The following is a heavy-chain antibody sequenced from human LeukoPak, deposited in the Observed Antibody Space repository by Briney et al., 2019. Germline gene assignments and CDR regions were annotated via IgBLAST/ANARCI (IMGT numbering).Heavy chain of an antibody. Sequence: GGSLRLSCAASGFTFSSYGMHWVRQAPGKGLEWVASIGFDGSTKHYADSVKGRFTISRDNSKSTLYLQLSSLRPEDTGVFYCATGATFAYNWGQGTLVTVSS. CDR3: ATGATFAYN. D-gene: IGHD3-16*01. V-gene: IGHV3-30*02. CDR1: GFTFSSYG. CDR2: IGFDGSTK. J-gene: IGHJ4*02.